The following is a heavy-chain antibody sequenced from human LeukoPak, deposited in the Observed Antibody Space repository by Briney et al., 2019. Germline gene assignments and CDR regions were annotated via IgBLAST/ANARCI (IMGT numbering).Heavy chain of an antibody. CDR3: ARDPGYNDNDYTFDH. V-gene: IGHV1-2*02. J-gene: IGHJ4*02. CDR2: INPNSGGT. D-gene: IGHD4-11*01. Sequence: ASVKVSCKASGYTFTGYYMHWVRQAPGQGLEWMGWINPNSGGTNYAQRFQGRVTMTRDTSITAAYMELSRLTSDDTAIYYCARDPGYNDNDYTFDHWGQGTLVTVSS. CDR1: GYTFTGYY.